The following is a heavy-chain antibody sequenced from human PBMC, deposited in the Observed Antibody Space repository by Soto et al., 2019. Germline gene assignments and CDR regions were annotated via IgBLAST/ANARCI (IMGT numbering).Heavy chain of an antibody. CDR3: ARDLSAAGPFDY. J-gene: IGHJ4*02. V-gene: IGHV1-18*01. CDR1: GYTFTSYS. Sequence: QVQLVQSGAEVKKHGASVKVSCKASGYTFTSYSISWVRQAPGKGLEWMGWINPYNGNTSYAQKLQGRVTMTTDTSTSTAYVELRSLRSDDTAVYYCARDLSAAGPFDYWGQGTLVTVSS. D-gene: IGHD6-13*01. CDR2: INPYNGNT.